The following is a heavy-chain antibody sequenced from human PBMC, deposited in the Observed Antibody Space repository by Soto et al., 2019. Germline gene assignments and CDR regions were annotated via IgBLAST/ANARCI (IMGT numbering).Heavy chain of an antibody. Sequence: QVQLEESGPRLVKPSETLSLTCTVSGGSISSFYWNWIRQSPGKGLEWIGYIYYTGTTNYNPSPTSRVHMSLDTSKDQFSLNLTSVTDAVTAVTYCARSNWNSPFDIWGQGALVTVSS. CDR3: ARSNWNSPFDI. V-gene: IGHV4-59*01. D-gene: IGHD1-7*01. J-gene: IGHJ4*02. CDR2: IYYTGTT. CDR1: GGSISSFY.